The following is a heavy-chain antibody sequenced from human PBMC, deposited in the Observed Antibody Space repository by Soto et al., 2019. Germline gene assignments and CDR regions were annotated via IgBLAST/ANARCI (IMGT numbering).Heavy chain of an antibody. Sequence: SETLSLTCTVSGGSISSYYWSWIRQPPGKGLEWIGYIYYSGSTNYNPSLKSRVTISVDTSKNQFSLKLSSVTAADTAVYYCARGSRGYYYDSSGYGWFDPWGQRTLVTVSS. D-gene: IGHD3-22*01. CDR1: GGSISSYY. CDR2: IYYSGST. CDR3: ARGSRGYYYDSSGYGWFDP. V-gene: IGHV4-59*01. J-gene: IGHJ5*02.